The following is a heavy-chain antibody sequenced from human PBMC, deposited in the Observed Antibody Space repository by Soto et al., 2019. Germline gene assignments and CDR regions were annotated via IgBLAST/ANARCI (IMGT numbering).Heavy chain of an antibody. V-gene: IGHV1-46*01. D-gene: IGHD6-19*01. J-gene: IGHJ4*02. CDR1: GYTFTSYY. CDR2: INPSGGST. CDR3: ALVSQQWLVRSYFDY. Sequence: ASVKVSCKASGYTFTSYYMHWVRQAPGQGLEWMGIINPSGGSTSYAQKFQGRVTMTRDTSTSTVYMELSSLRSEDTAVYYCALVSQQWLVRSYFDYWGQGTLVTVSS.